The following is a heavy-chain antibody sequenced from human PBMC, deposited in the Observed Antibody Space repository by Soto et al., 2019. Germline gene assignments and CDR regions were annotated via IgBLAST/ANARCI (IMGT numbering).Heavy chain of an antibody. J-gene: IGHJ6*02. CDR3: ARGHYYGMDV. Sequence: EVPLVDSGGGLVQPGGSLRLSCAASGFTFSNYWMHWVRQAPGKGLVCVSRINTDGSGTDYADSVKGRFTISRDNAKNTLYLQMNSLRVEDTAVYYCARGHYYGMDVWGQGTTVTVSS. V-gene: IGHV3-74*01. CDR2: INTDGSGT. D-gene: IGHD3-10*01. CDR1: GFTFSNYW.